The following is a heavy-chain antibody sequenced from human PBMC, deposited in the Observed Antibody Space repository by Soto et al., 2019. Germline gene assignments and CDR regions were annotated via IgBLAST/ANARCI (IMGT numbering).Heavy chain of an antibody. D-gene: IGHD1-1*01. J-gene: IGHJ4*02. CDR2: ISAHNGNT. V-gene: IGHV1-18*01. CDR3: ARGRYGDY. CDR1: GYTFTSYG. Sequence: QVHLVPSGADVKKPGASVKVSCKASGYTFTSYGITWVRQAPGQGLEWMGWISAHNGNTDYAQKLQGRVIVTRDTSTRTAYMELRSLRSDDTAVYYCARGRYGDYWGQGALVTVSS.